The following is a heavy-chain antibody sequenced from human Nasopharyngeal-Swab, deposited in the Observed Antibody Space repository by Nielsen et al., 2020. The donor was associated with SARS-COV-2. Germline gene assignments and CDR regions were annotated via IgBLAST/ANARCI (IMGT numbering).Heavy chain of an antibody. CDR2: ISSSSSTI. CDR1: GFTFSSYS. Sequence: GGSLRLSCAASGFTFSSYSMNWVRQAPGKGLEWVSYISSSSSTIYYADSVKGRFTISRDNAKNSLYLQMNSLRAEDTAVYYCARDGFGEFDYYYYGMDVWGQGTTVTVSS. CDR3: ARDGFGEFDYYYYGMDV. D-gene: IGHD3-10*01. J-gene: IGHJ6*02. V-gene: IGHV3-48*01.